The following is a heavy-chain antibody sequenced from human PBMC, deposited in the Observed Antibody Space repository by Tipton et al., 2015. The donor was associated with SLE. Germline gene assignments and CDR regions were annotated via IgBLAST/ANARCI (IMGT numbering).Heavy chain of an antibody. J-gene: IGHJ3*01. Sequence: SLRLSCAASGFTLSTYEMNWVRQAPGKGLEWVSYITSGNIIYDADSVKGRFLISRDNALHSLYLQMIRLRVDDTARYFCVIRWDAFDVWGQRTTAAV. CDR3: VIRWDAFDV. CDR2: ITSGNII. D-gene: IGHD3-16*01. V-gene: IGHV3-48*03. CDR1: GFTLSTYE.